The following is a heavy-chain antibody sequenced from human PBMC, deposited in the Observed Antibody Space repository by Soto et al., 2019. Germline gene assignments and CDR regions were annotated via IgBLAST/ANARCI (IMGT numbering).Heavy chain of an antibody. CDR1: GFSFSKYA. J-gene: IGHJ4*02. CDR2: INGNGDST. D-gene: IGHD6-19*01. V-gene: IGHV3-23*01. Sequence: EVQLLESGGGLVQPGGSLRLSCAASGFSFSKYAMSWVRQAPGKGLEWVSGINGNGDSTYYAVSVKGLFTISRDNSKSTLYLQMSSLRADDTAVYYCANRPAPLGWYSWGQGTLVTVSS. CDR3: ANRPAPLGWYS.